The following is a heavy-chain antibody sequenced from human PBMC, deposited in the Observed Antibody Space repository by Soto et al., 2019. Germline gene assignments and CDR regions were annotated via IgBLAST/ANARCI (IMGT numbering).Heavy chain of an antibody. D-gene: IGHD1-1*01. Sequence: QVQLQESGPGLVKPSQTLSLTCTVSGGSISSGGTGSYWTWIRQLPGKGLEWIGYIYYTGNTYYTPSLKSRPTISIDTSANQFSLTLTSVTAADTAVYFCASGHDAYKVRYWGQGTLVTVSS. CDR1: GGSISSGGTGSY. J-gene: IGHJ4*02. CDR2: IYYTGNT. CDR3: ASGHDAYKVRY. V-gene: IGHV4-31*03.